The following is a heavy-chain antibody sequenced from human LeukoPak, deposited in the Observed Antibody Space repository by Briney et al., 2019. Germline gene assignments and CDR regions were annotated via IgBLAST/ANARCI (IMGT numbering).Heavy chain of an antibody. CDR3: AGSSGYYYLFDY. Sequence: SETLSLTCTVSGGSISSGGYYWSWIRQHPGKGLEWIGYIYYSGSTYYNPSLKSRVTISVDTSKNQFFLKLSSVTAADTAVYYCAGSSGYYYLFDYWGQGTLVTVSS. J-gene: IGHJ4*02. V-gene: IGHV4-31*03. CDR2: IYYSGST. CDR1: GGSISSGGYY. D-gene: IGHD3-22*01.